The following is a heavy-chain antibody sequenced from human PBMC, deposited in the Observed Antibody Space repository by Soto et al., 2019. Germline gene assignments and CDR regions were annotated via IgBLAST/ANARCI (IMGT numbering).Heavy chain of an antibody. CDR2: VDSDGRGT. V-gene: IGHV3-74*01. J-gene: IGHJ4*02. CDR1: GITFTNYW. Sequence: EVQLVESGGGSVQPGGSLRLSCVASGITFTNYWMHWVRQVPGKGLVWVARVDSDGRGTSYADFVKGRFTISRDNAKNTLYLQMDSLRVEDTATYYCGTVFEQWGEGIPVTASS. CDR3: GTVFEQ.